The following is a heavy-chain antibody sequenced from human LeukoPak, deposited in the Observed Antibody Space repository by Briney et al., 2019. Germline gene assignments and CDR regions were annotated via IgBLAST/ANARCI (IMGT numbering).Heavy chain of an antibody. Sequence: SGGSLRLSCAASGFTFSAYWMTWVRQAPEKGLEWVANIQQDGSAKYYVDSVRGRFTISRDNAKNSLDLQMNSLRPEDTAVYYCAKEGLLDYYYYYMDVWGKGTTVTISS. CDR3: AKEGLLDYYYYYMDV. V-gene: IGHV3-7*01. J-gene: IGHJ6*03. CDR1: GFTFSAYW. CDR2: IQQDGSAK. D-gene: IGHD3-3*02.